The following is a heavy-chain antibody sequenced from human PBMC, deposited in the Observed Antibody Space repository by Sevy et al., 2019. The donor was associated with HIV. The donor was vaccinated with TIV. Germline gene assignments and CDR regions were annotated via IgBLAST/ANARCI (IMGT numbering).Heavy chain of an antibody. CDR1: GFTFSSYE. Sequence: GGSLRLSCSASGFTFSSYEMNWVRQAPGKGLEWVAVISHDGFNQYYADSVKGRLTISRDSSKTTLYLEMHSLRAEDTALYYCARDRRAGYSSNWYRDFDYWGQGTLVTVSS. D-gene: IGHD6-13*01. CDR3: ARDRRAGYSSNWYRDFDY. CDR2: ISHDGFNQ. J-gene: IGHJ4*02. V-gene: IGHV3-30*04.